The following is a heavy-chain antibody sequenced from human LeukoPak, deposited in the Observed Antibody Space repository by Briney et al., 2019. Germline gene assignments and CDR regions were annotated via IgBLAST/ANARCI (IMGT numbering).Heavy chain of an antibody. Sequence: ASETLSLTCTVSGGSISSGSYYWSWIRQPAGQGLEYIGRMYTSGSTNYNPALKSRVTISVDTSKNQFSLKLSSVTAADTAVYYCARDNNDFWNYWGQGTLVTVSS. CDR3: ARDNNDFWNY. CDR2: MYTSGST. CDR1: GGSISSGSYY. V-gene: IGHV4-61*02. J-gene: IGHJ4*02. D-gene: IGHD3-3*01.